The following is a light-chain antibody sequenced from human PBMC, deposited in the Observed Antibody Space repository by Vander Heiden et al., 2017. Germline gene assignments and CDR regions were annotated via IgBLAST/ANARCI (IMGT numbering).Light chain of an antibody. CDR3: QQYYNWPKT. V-gene: IGKV3-15*01. J-gene: IGKJ1*01. Sequence: EIVMTQSPATLSVSPGERATLSCRASQSVSSNLAWYQQKPGQAPRLLIYGASTRATGIPARFSGRGSGTEFTLTISSLQSEDFAVYYCQQYYNWPKTFGQGTKVEIK. CDR1: QSVSSN. CDR2: GAS.